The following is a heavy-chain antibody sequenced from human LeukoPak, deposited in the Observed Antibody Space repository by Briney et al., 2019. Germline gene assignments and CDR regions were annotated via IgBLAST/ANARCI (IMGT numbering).Heavy chain of an antibody. J-gene: IGHJ4*02. CDR3: ARTIDY. Sequence: GGSLRLSRAVSGFTFSRYSMNWVREDPGKGLEWVSYISNRGSPIYYADSVKRRFTISRDNAKNSRYLQMNSLRAEDTAVYYCARTIDYWGQGALVTVSS. CDR2: ISNRGSPI. V-gene: IGHV3-48*01. CDR1: GFTFSRYS.